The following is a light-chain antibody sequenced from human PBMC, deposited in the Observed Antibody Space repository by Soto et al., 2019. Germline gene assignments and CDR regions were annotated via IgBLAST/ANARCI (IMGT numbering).Light chain of an antibody. V-gene: IGLV1-40*01. CDR1: SSNIGAGYD. J-gene: IGLJ2*01. CDR2: GNT. Sequence: QPVLTQPPSVSGAPGQRVTISCTGSSSNIGAGYDVHWYQQLPGRAPKLLIYGNTNRPSGVPDRFSGSKSGTSASLAITGRQAEDEADYYCLSFDSSLSVVFGGGTKLTV. CDR3: LSFDSSLSVV.